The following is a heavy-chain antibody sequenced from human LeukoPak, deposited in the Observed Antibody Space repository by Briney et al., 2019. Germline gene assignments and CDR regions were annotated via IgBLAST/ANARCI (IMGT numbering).Heavy chain of an antibody. D-gene: IGHD5-18*01. CDR2: IYSGGST. CDR3: AGHTAMGPFDY. V-gene: IGHV3-53*01. CDR1: GFTVSSNY. J-gene: IGHJ4*02. Sequence: GGSLRLSCAASGFTVSSNYMSWVRQAPGKGLEWVSVIYSGGSTYYADSVKGRFTISRDNSKNTLYLQMNSLTAEDTAVYYCAGHTAMGPFDYWGQGTLVTVSS.